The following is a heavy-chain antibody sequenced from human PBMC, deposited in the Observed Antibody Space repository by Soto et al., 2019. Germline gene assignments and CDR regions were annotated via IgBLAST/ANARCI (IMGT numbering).Heavy chain of an antibody. Sequence: PGGSLRLSCAASGFTFDDYAMHWVRQAPGKGLEWVSGISWNSGSIGYADSVKGRFTISRDNAKNSLYLQMNSLRAEDTALYYCAKSGEWRDDILTGYPLYFDYWGQGTLVTVSS. J-gene: IGHJ4*02. D-gene: IGHD3-9*01. CDR3: AKSGEWRDDILTGYPLYFDY. CDR2: ISWNSGSI. V-gene: IGHV3-9*01. CDR1: GFTFDDYA.